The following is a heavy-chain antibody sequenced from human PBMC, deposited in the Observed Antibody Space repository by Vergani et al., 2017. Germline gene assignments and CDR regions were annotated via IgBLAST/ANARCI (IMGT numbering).Heavy chain of an antibody. J-gene: IGHJ4*02. Sequence: EVQLVESGGGLVQPGGSLRLSCAASGFTFSSYAMSWVRQAPGKGLEWVSAISGSGGSTYYADSVKGRFTISRDNSKNTLYLQMNSLRAEDTAVYYCAKADYVVVVPAATFDYWGQGTLVTVSS. CDR3: AKADYVVVVPAATFDY. D-gene: IGHD2-2*01. CDR2: ISGSGGST. V-gene: IGHV3-23*04. CDR1: GFTFSSYA.